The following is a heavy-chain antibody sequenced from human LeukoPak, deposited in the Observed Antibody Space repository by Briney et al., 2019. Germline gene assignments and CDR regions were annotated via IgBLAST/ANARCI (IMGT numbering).Heavy chain of an antibody. CDR3: VRAGSLDDFDY. Sequence: GGSLRLSCVASGFTFSNYEMNWVRQAPGKGPEWVSYITKTGNSKYYADSVKGRFTVSRDDANKSLYLQMDSLGAEDTAVYYCVRAGSLDDFDYWGQGTLVSVSS. J-gene: IGHJ4*02. D-gene: IGHD3-9*01. CDR1: GFTFSNYE. CDR2: ITKTGNSK. V-gene: IGHV3-48*03.